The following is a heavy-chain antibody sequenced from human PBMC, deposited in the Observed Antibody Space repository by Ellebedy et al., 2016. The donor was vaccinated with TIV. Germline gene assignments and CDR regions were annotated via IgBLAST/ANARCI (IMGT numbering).Heavy chain of an antibody. J-gene: IGHJ2*01. V-gene: IGHV4-34*01. CDR3: ARNFDL. CDR1: GGSFSGYY. CDR2: INHSGST. Sequence: SETLSLTCAVYGGSFSGYYWSWIRQPPGKGLEWIGAINHSGSTNYSPSLKSRVTILVDTSKKQFSLKLSSVTAADTAVYYCARNFDLWGRGTLVTVSS.